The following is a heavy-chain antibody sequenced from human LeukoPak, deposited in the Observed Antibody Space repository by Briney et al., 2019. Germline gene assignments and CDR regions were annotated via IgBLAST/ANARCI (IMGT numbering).Heavy chain of an antibody. D-gene: IGHD2/OR15-2a*01. V-gene: IGHV4-59*01. CDR3: ARGDSTEEDRPLEY. Sequence: PSETLSLTCSVSGGSLRNYYWSWIWHRPRKGLEWIGFMFISGNANYNPSLNSRVTISIDTSKNQFSLKLSSVTAADTAVYYCARGDSTEEDRPLEYWGQGTLVSVSS. J-gene: IGHJ4*02. CDR2: MFISGNA. CDR1: GGSLRNYY.